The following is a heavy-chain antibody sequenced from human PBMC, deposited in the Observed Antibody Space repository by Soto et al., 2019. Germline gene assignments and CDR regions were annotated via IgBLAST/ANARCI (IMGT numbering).Heavy chain of an antibody. J-gene: IGHJ3*02. D-gene: IGHD2-21*02. CDR2: INHSGST. CDR3: ARGPPLLRSGYDAFDI. V-gene: IGHV4-34*01. Sequence: SETLSLTCAVYGGSFSGYYWSWIRQPPGKGLEWIGEINHSGSTNYNPSLKSRVTISVDTSKNQFSLKLSSVTAADTAVYYCARGPPLLRSGYDAFDIWGQGTMVTVSS. CDR1: GGSFSGYY.